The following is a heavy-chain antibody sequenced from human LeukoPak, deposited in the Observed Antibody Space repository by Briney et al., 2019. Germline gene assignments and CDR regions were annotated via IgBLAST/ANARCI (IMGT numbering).Heavy chain of an antibody. CDR3: ETLLNSLYSTSSLNRIDP. D-gene: IGHD2/OR15-2a*01. CDR1: GFSVSSNA. CDR2: IRSNGDRT. V-gene: IGHV3-64D*09. Sequence: GGSLRLSCSAPGFSVSSNAMQWVRQAPGKGLEYVAAIRSNGDRTNYADSVKGRFTISRDNSKNTLYLQMSSLRAEDTAVYYCETLLNSLYSTSSLNRIDPWGQGTLVTVSS. J-gene: IGHJ5*02.